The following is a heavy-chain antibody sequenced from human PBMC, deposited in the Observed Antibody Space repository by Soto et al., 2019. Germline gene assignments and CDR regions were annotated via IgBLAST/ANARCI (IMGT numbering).Heavy chain of an antibody. CDR1: SGSISSSNW. D-gene: IGHD3-10*01. V-gene: IGHV4-4*02. CDR2: IYHSGST. Sequence: QVQLQESGPGLVKPSGTLSLTCAVSSGSISSSNWWSWVRQPPGKGLEWIGEIYHSGSTNYNPSLKSRVTISVDKSKNQFSLKLSSVTAADTAVYYCARAAVLLWFGELFSGAFYIWGQGTMVTVSS. J-gene: IGHJ3*02. CDR3: ARAAVLLWFGELFSGAFYI.